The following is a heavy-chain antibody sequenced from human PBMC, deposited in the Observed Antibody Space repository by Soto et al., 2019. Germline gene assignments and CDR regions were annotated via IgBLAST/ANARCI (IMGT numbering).Heavy chain of an antibody. CDR2: INAGNGNT. V-gene: IGHV1-3*01. D-gene: IGHD2-21*02. J-gene: IGHJ4*02. Sequence: ASVKVSCKASGYTFTSYAMHWVRQAPGQRLEWMGWINAGNGNTKYSQKFQGRVTITRDTSASTAYMELSSLRSEDTAVHSCARSSVVVTASDYWGQGTLVTVSP. CDR1: GYTFTSYA. CDR3: ARSSVVVTASDY.